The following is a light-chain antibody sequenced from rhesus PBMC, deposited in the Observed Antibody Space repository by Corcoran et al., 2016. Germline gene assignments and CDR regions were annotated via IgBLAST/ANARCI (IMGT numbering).Light chain of an antibody. J-gene: IGKJ3*01. Sequence: DIQMTQSPSSLSASVGDRVTITCRASENVNTYLTWYQQKPGKAPKLLINKAYTLQSGVPSRFRGSGSGTDYTFTISSLQPEDVATYYCQHGYGTPFTFGPGTKLDIK. V-gene: IGKV1-74*01. CDR2: KAY. CDR3: QHGYGTPFT. CDR1: ENVNTY.